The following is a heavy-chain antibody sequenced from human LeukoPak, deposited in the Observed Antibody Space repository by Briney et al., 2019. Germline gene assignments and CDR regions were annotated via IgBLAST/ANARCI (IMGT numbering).Heavy chain of an antibody. V-gene: IGHV3-23*01. CDR2: ISGSGGST. CDR1: GFTFSSYA. J-gene: IGHJ3*02. D-gene: IGHD3-10*01. Sequence: GGSLRLSCAASGFTFSSYALTWVRQAPGKGLEWVSAISGSGGSTYYADSVKGRFTISRDNSKNTLYLQMNSLRAEDTAVYYCARVWFGEYAFDIWGQGTMVTVSS. CDR3: ARVWFGEYAFDI.